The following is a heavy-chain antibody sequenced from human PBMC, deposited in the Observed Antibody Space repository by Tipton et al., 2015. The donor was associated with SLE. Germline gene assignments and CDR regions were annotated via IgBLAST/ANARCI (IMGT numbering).Heavy chain of an antibody. CDR3: ARADDYGDRYYFDY. CDR1: GFTLNNYW. Sequence: SLRLSCAASGFTLNNYWMHWVRQAPGKGLVWVSRINPDGRTINYADPVKGRFTISRDSAENTLYLQMNSLRAEDTAVYYCARADDYGDRYYFDYWGQGTLVTVSS. V-gene: IGHV3-74*01. CDR2: INPDGRTI. J-gene: IGHJ4*02. D-gene: IGHD4-17*01.